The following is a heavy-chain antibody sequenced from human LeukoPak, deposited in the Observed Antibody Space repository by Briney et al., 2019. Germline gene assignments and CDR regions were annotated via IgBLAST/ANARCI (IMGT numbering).Heavy chain of an antibody. CDR1: GGSFSGYY. CDR2: INHSGST. V-gene: IGHV4-34*01. Sequence: SETLSLTCAVYGGSFSGYYWSWIRQPPGKGLEWIGEINHSGSTNYNPSLESRVTISVDTSKNQFSLKLSSVTAADTAVYYCARGWSTMADYWGQGTLVTVSS. D-gene: IGHD3-10*01. CDR3: ARGWSTMADY. J-gene: IGHJ4*02.